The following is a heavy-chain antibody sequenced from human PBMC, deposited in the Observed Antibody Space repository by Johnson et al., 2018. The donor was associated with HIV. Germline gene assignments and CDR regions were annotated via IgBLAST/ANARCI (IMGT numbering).Heavy chain of an antibody. J-gene: IGHJ3*02. CDR3: ATRKDILTGYDAFDI. CDR2: IRYDGSNK. Sequence: QVHLVESGGGVVQPGGSLRLSCAASGFTFSSYGMHWVRQAPGKGLEWVAFIRYDGSNKYYADSVKGRFTISRDNYKNTLYLQMNSLRPEDTALYYCATRKDILTGYDAFDIWGQGTMVTVSS. D-gene: IGHD3-9*01. V-gene: IGHV3-30*02. CDR1: GFTFSSYG.